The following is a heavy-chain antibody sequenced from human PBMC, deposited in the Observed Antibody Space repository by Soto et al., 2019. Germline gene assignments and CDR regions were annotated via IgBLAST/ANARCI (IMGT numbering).Heavy chain of an antibody. J-gene: IGHJ4*02. CDR3: ARDTVRGIDY. Sequence: SETLSLTCTVSGCSISSYYWSWIRQPPGKGLEWIGYIYYSGSTNYNPSLKSRVTISVDTSKNQFSLKLSSVTAADTAVYYCARDTVRGIDYWGQGTLVTVSS. D-gene: IGHD4-17*01. V-gene: IGHV4-59*01. CDR2: IYYSGST. CDR1: GCSISSYY.